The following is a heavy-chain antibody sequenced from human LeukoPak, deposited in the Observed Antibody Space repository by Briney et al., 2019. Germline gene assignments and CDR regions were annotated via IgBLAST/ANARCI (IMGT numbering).Heavy chain of an antibody. Sequence: GGSLRLSCAASGFTFSSYWMSWVRQAPGKGLEWVANIKQDGSERYYVDSVKGRFTISRDNAKNSLYLQMNSLRAEDTAVYYCGRITMVRGVTFDYWGQGTLVTVSS. CDR1: GFTFSSYW. J-gene: IGHJ4*02. D-gene: IGHD3-10*01. CDR3: GRITMVRGVTFDY. CDR2: IKQDGSER. V-gene: IGHV3-7*01.